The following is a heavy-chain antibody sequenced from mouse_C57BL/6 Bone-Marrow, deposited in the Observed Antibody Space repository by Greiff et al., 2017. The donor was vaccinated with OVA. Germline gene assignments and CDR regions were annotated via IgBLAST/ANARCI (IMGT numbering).Heavy chain of an antibody. Sequence: VQLKQSGPVLVKPGASVKMSCKASGYTFTDYYMNWVKQSHGKSLEWIGVINPYNGGTSYNQKFKGKATLTVDKSSSTAYMELNSLTSEDSAVYYCARRLRLRRFDYWGQGTTLTVSS. J-gene: IGHJ2*01. CDR2: INPYNGGT. D-gene: IGHD3-2*02. V-gene: IGHV1-19*01. CDR3: ARRLRLRRFDY. CDR1: GYTFTDYY.